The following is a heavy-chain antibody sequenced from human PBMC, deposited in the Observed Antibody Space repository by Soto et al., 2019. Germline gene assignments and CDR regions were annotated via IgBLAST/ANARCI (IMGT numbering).Heavy chain of an antibody. Sequence: QVQLVQSGAEVKKPGASVKVSCKASGYTFSDYNINWVRQATGQGLEWMGWMTPDSGNTGFAQKFQGRITLTRDTSKSTAYMELSNLRSEDPAVYYCARGLWFGELFFDPWGQGTLVTVSS. CDR3: ARGLWFGELFFDP. CDR1: GYTFSDYN. D-gene: IGHD3-10*01. CDR2: MTPDSGNT. V-gene: IGHV1-8*01. J-gene: IGHJ5*02.